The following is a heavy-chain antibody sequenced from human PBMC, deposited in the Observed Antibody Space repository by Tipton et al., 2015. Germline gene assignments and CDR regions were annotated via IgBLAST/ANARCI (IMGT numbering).Heavy chain of an antibody. Sequence: TLSLTCAVSAYSISSDYYWGWIRQPPGKGLEWIGSISHSGNTYYNPSLKSRVTISVDTSKNQFSLRLSSVTAADTAVYYCASEVYDSSAYYSAFDYWGQGTLVTVSS. V-gene: IGHV4-38-2*01. D-gene: IGHD3-22*01. CDR1: AYSISSDYY. CDR2: ISHSGNT. CDR3: ASEVYDSSAYYSAFDY. J-gene: IGHJ4*02.